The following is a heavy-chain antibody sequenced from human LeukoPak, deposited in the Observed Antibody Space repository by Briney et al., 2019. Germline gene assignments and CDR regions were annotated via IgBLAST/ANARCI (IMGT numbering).Heavy chain of an antibody. CDR1: GCTFTGYY. J-gene: IGHJ4*02. CDR3: ARMPVTSARYCSSTSCSY. Sequence: ASVKVSCKASGCTFTGYYMHWVRQAPGQGLEWMGWINPNSGGTNYAQKFQGRVTMTRDTSISTAYMELSRLRSDDTAVYYCARMPVTSARYCSSTSCSYWGQGTLVTVSS. V-gene: IGHV1-2*02. D-gene: IGHD2-2*01. CDR2: INPNSGGT.